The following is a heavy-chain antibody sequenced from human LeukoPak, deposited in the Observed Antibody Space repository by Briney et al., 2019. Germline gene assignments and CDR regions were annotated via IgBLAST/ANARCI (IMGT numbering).Heavy chain of an antibody. CDR1: GFTFDDYA. Sequence: GGSLRLSCAASGFTFDDYAMHWVRQASGKGLEWVSGISWNSGSIGYADSVKGRFTISRDNAKNSLYLQMNSLRAEDTALYYCAKDKGTGTIDYWGQGTLVTVSS. V-gene: IGHV3-9*01. J-gene: IGHJ4*02. D-gene: IGHD1-7*01. CDR3: AKDKGTGTIDY. CDR2: ISWNSGSI.